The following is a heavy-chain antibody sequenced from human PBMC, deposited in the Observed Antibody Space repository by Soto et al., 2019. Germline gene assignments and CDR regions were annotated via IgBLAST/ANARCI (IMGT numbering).Heavy chain of an antibody. CDR3: ARGTDYCSGGSCYPSGMDV. CDR1: GYTFTSYY. D-gene: IGHD2-15*01. Sequence: QVQLVQSGAEVKKPGASVKVSCKASGYTFTSYYMHWVRQAPGQGLEWMGIINPSGGSTSYAQKCQGRVTMTRDTSTSTVYMELSSLRAEDTAVYYCARGTDYCSGGSCYPSGMDVWGQGTTVTVSS. CDR2: INPSGGST. V-gene: IGHV1-46*01. J-gene: IGHJ6*02.